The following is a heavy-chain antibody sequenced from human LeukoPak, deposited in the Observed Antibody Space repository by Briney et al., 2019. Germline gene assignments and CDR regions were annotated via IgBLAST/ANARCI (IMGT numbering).Heavy chain of an antibody. D-gene: IGHD5-12*01. CDR2: TSGSGVNS. J-gene: IGHJ4*02. CDR3: AKEYSGYDFDY. V-gene: IGHV3-23*01. CDR1: GFTLGSYD. Sequence: PGGSLRLSCAASGFTLGSYDMSWVRQAPGKGLEWVAATSGSGVNSYYADSVRGRFTISRDNSQNTLYLQMDSLRAEDTALYYCAKEYSGYDFDYWGQGTLVTVSS.